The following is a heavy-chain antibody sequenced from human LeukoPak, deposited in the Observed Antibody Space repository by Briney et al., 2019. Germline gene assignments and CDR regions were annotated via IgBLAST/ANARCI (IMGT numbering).Heavy chain of an antibody. CDR3: ATGYYYDSSGYRRDY. Sequence: GGSLRLSCAAPGFTFSSYEMNWVRQAPGKGLEWVSYIRSSGSIIYYAEAVEGRFPISRDNAKNSLYLQMNSLRAEDTAVYYCATGYYYDSSGYRRDYWGQGTLVTVSS. V-gene: IGHV3-48*03. D-gene: IGHD3-22*01. CDR1: GFTFSSYE. CDR2: IRSSGSII. J-gene: IGHJ4*02.